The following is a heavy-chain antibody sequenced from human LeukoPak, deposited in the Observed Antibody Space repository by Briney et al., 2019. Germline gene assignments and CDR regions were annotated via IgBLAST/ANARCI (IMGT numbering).Heavy chain of an antibody. D-gene: IGHD3-22*01. CDR2: ISSSSSYI. J-gene: IGHJ3*02. CDR1: GFTVSSNY. CDR3: ARELTYYYDSSGYLDAFDI. Sequence: SRGSLRLSCAASGFTVSSNYMSWVRQAPGKGLEWVSSISSSSSYIYYADSVKGRFTISRDNAKNSLYLQMNSLRAEDTAVYYCARELTYYYDSSGYLDAFDIWGQGTMVTVSS. V-gene: IGHV3-21*01.